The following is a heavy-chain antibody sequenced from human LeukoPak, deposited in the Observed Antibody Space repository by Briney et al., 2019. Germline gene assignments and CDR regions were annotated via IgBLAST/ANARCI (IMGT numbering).Heavy chain of an antibody. V-gene: IGHV4-39*01. CDR3: ARRRGWYPVDY. CDR1: GGSISSSNYY. Sequence: SETLSLTSTVSGGSISSSNYYWGWIRQPPGKGLEWVGTIYYTGSTYYNPSLKSRVTISVDTSKNQCSLKLSSVTAADTAVYYCARRRGWYPVDYWGQGTLVTVSS. CDR2: IYYTGST. J-gene: IGHJ4*02. D-gene: IGHD6-19*01.